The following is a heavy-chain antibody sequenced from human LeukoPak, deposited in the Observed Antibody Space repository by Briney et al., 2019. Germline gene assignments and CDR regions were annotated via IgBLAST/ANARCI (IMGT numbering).Heavy chain of an antibody. D-gene: IGHD2-2*01. CDR2: ISAYNGNT. J-gene: IGHJ4*02. V-gene: IGHV1-18*01. Sequence: GASVKVSCKASGYTFTSYGISWVRQAPGQGLEWMGWISAYNGNTNYAQKLQGRVTMTTDTSTSTAYMELRSLRSDDTAVYYCARYCSSTSCYQKPFDYWGQGTLVTVSS. CDR3: ARYCSSTSCYQKPFDY. CDR1: GYTFTSYG.